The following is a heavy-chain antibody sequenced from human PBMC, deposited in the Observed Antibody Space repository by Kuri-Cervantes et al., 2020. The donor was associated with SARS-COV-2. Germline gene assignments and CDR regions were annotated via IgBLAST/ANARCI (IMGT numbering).Heavy chain of an antibody. V-gene: IGHV3-48*01. CDR2: ISGSSRTT. CDR1: GFTFSNYS. J-gene: IGHJ4*02. D-gene: IGHD3-10*02. Sequence: GEALIISWAASGFTFSNYSLNWVRQAPGKGLEWVSYISGSSRTTFYAESVKGRFTISRDNSKNTLYLQVSSLRAEDSAVYYCAKHVRGVGDSGGDYWGQGALVTVSS. CDR3: AKHVRGVGDSGGDY.